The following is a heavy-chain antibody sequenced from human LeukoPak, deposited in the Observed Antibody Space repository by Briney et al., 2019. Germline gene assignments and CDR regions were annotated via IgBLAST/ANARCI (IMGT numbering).Heavy chain of an antibody. V-gene: IGHV4-4*07. CDR3: ARDLYCSSTSCRANNWFDP. Sequence: SETLSLTCTVSGGSISSYYWSWIRQPGGKALEWIGRIYTSGSTNYNPSLKSRVTISVDKSKNQFSLKLSSVTAADTAVYYCARDLYCSSTSCRANNWFDPWGQGTLVTVSS. CDR2: IYTSGST. J-gene: IGHJ5*02. D-gene: IGHD2-2*01. CDR1: GGSISSYY.